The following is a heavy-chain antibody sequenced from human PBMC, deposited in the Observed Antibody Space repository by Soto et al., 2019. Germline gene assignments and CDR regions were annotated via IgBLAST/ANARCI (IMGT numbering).Heavy chain of an antibody. CDR3: ARDMRGPPWDYAEYRSSRFDY. V-gene: IGHV1-69*04. J-gene: IGHJ4*01. Sequence: ASVKVSCKASGGTFSSYTISWVRQAPGQGLEWMGRIIPILGIANYAQKFQGRVTITADKSTSTAYMELSSLRSEDTAVYYCARDMRGPPWDYAEYRSSRFDYWG. CDR1: GGTFSSYT. D-gene: IGHD4-17*01. CDR2: IIPILGIA.